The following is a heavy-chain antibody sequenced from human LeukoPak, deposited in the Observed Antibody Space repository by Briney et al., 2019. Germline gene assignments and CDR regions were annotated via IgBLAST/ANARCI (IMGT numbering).Heavy chain of an antibody. CDR2: ISYDGSNK. D-gene: IGHD3-3*01. Sequence: PGRSLRLSCAASGFTFSSYGMHWVRQAPGKGLEWVAAISYDGSNKYYADSVKGRFTISRDNSKNTLYLQMNSLRAEDTAVYYCAKCLMHYDFWSGSPHGMDVWGQGTTVTVSS. CDR1: GFTFSSYG. CDR3: AKCLMHYDFWSGSPHGMDV. V-gene: IGHV3-30*18. J-gene: IGHJ6*02.